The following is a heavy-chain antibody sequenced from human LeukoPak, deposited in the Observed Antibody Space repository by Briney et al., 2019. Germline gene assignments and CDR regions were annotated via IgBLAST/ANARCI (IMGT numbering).Heavy chain of an antibody. D-gene: IGHD6-13*01. V-gene: IGHV3-66*01. Sequence: SGGSLRLSCAASGFTVSSNYMSWVRQAPGKGLEWVSVIYRGGNTYYADSVKGRFTISRDNSRDTLYLQMSSLRAEDTAVYYCAGSSSWRLFDCWGQGTVVTVSS. CDR2: IYRGGNT. J-gene: IGHJ4*02. CDR3: AGSSSWRLFDC. CDR1: GFTVSSNY.